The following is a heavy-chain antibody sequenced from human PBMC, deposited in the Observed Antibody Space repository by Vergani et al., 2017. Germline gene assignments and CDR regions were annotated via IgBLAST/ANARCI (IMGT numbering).Heavy chain of an antibody. D-gene: IGHD5-12*01. CDR2: IYSGGST. CDR3: TVATGYYYYMDV. V-gene: IGHV3-53*02. Sequence: EVQLVETGGGLIQPGGSLRLSCAASGFTVSSNYMSWVRQAPEKGLEWVSVIYSGGSTYYADSVKGRFTISRDNSKNTLYLQMNSLRAEDTAVYYCTVATGYYYYMDVWGKGTTVTVSS. CDR1: GFTVSSNY. J-gene: IGHJ6*03.